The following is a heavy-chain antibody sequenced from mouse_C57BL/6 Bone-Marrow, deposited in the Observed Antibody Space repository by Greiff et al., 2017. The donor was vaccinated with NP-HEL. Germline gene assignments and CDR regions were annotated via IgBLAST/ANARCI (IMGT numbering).Heavy chain of an antibody. CDR2: IHPNSGST. J-gene: IGHJ2*01. CDR3: ARITTEGYFDY. V-gene: IGHV1-64*01. D-gene: IGHD1-1*01. Sequence: VQLQQSGAELVKPGASVKLSCKASGYTFTSYWMHWVKQRPGQGLEWIGMIHPNSGSTNYNEKFKSKATLTVDKSSSTAYMQLSSLTSEDSAVYYCARITTEGYFDYWGQGTTLTVSS. CDR1: GYTFTSYW.